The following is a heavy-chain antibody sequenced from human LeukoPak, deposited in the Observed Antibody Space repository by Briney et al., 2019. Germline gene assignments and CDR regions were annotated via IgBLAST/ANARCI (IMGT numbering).Heavy chain of an antibody. CDR1: GYSFPNYW. J-gene: IGHJ4*02. V-gene: IGHV3-21*01. D-gene: IGHD3-22*01. Sequence: GESLKISCQGSGYSFPNYWIGWVRQAPGKGLEWVSSISSSSSYIYYADSVKGRFTISRDNAKNSLYLQMNSLRAEDTAVYYCARVGYYYDSSGYYHAEYYFDYWGQGTLVTVSS. CDR3: ARVGYYYDSSGYYHAEYYFDY. CDR2: ISSSSSYI.